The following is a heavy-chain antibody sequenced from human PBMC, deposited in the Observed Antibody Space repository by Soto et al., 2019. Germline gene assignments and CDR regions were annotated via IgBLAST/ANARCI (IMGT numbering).Heavy chain of an antibody. J-gene: IGHJ6*02. Sequence: QVQLQPWGAGLLKSSEPLSLTCAVSGGSFSGYYWSWIRQPPGQGLAWTGEIDPGGSPYFSPSLTRRVTISIDTSKNQFSLQMRSVTAADTAGYYCARRRSDSSGWGVRYYYAMDVWGQGTTVTVSS. CDR2: IDPGGSP. CDR3: ARRRSDSSGWGVRYYYAMDV. CDR1: GGSFSGYY. D-gene: IGHD6-19*01. V-gene: IGHV4-34*02.